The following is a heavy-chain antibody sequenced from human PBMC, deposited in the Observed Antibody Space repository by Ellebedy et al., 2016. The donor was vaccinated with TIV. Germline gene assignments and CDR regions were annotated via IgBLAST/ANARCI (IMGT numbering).Heavy chain of an antibody. CDR2: IYTSGST. CDR3: ERRTTTGAYNWFDS. D-gene: IGHD1-1*01. J-gene: IGHJ5*01. Sequence: SETLSLXXNFSGGSISSSCWAWIRQPAGKGLEWIGRIYTSGSTNYNPSLKSRVTMSIDTSKNQFSLNLNSVTAADTAVYYWERRTTTGAYNWFDSWGQGTLVTVSS. V-gene: IGHV4-4*07. CDR1: GGSISSSC.